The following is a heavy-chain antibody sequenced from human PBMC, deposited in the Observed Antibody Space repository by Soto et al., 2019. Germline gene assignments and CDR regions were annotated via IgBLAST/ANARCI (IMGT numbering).Heavy chain of an antibody. J-gene: IGHJ6*02. Sequence: GESLKISCKGSGYSFTSYWIGWVRQMPGKGLEWMGIIYPGDSDTRYSPSLQGQVTISADKSISTAYLQWSSLKASDTAMYYCARLAHDSSGYNYYYYGMDVWGQGTTVTVSS. CDR2: IYPGDSDT. CDR1: GYSFTSYW. CDR3: ARLAHDSSGYNYYYYGMDV. V-gene: IGHV5-51*01. D-gene: IGHD3-22*01.